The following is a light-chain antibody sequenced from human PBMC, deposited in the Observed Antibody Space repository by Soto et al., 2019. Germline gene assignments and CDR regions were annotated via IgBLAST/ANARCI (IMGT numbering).Light chain of an antibody. J-gene: IGKJ1*01. CDR2: GAS. CDR3: QHYNSYSEA. CDR1: QSVSGD. V-gene: IGKV3D-15*01. Sequence: EIVLTLSPATLSVSPGEGATLSWRASQSVSGDLAWYHHKPGQAPRLLIYGASNRATGIPARFSGSGSGTEFTLTISSLQPDDFATYYCQHYNSYSEAFGQGTKVDIK.